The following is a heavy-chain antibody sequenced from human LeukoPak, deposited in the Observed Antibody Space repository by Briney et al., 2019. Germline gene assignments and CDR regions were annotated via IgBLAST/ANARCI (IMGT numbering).Heavy chain of an antibody. Sequence: SXKVSCKASGGTFSSYAINWVRQAPGQGLEWMGRIVPIFGTTNYAQNFQGRVTITADESTSTAYMELSSLRSEDTAVYYCTRSRGSGSYLDYWGQGTLVTVSS. CDR1: GGTFSSYA. J-gene: IGHJ4*02. V-gene: IGHV1-69*15. CDR3: TRSRGSGSYLDY. CDR2: IVPIFGTT. D-gene: IGHD3-10*01.